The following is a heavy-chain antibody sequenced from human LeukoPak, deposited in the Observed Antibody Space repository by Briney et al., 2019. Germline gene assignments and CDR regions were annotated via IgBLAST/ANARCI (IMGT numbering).Heavy chain of an antibody. CDR2: TSTSGGNT. CDR3: AKDLRAVADQPDWFDP. D-gene: IGHD6-19*01. V-gene: IGHV3-23*01. CDR1: GFTFSSYA. J-gene: IGHJ5*02. Sequence: GGSLRLSCAGSGFTFSSYAMTWVRQAPGKGVEWVSVTSTSGGNTYYADSVKGRFTISRDNSKNTLYLQMNSLRAEDTAVYYCAKDLRAVADQPDWFDPWGQGTLVTVSS.